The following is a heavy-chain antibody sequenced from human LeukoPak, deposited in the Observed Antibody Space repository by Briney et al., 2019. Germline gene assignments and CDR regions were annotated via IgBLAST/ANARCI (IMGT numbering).Heavy chain of an antibody. J-gene: IGHJ4*02. CDR2: IYYSGST. V-gene: IGHV4-39*01. CDR3: ARQRRVVVTAPFDY. D-gene: IGHD2-21*02. Sequence: SETLSLTCTVSGGSISSSSYYWGWIRQPPGKGLEWIGSIYYSGSTYYNPSLKSRVTISVDTSKNQFSLKLSSVTAADTAVYYCARQRRVVVTAPFDYWGQGTLVTVSS. CDR1: GGSISSSSYY.